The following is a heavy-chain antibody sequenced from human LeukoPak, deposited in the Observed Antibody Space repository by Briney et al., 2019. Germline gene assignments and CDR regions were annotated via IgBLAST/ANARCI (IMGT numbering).Heavy chain of an antibody. CDR2: ISSSSSYI. D-gene: IGHD6-13*01. CDR1: GFTFSSYS. Sequence: PGGSLRLSCAASGFTFSSYSMNWVRQAPGKGLEWVSSISSSSSYIYYADSVKGRFAISRDNAKNSLYLQMNSLRAEDTAVYYCARLSRAAAGRWGQGTLVTVSS. CDR3: ARLSRAAAGR. V-gene: IGHV3-21*01. J-gene: IGHJ4*02.